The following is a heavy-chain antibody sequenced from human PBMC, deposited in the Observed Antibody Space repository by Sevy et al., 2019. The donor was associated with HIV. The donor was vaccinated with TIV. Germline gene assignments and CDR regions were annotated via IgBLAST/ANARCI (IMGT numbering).Heavy chain of an antibody. V-gene: IGHV6-1*01. D-gene: IGHD6-6*01. CDR2: TYYRSKWYN. CDR1: GDSVSSNSAA. CDR3: ARDSSSSSALRDYYYYGMDV. J-gene: IGHJ6*02. Sequence: SQTLSLTCAISGDSVSSNSAAWNWIRQSPSRGLEWLGRTYYRSKWYNDYAVSVKSRITINPDTSKNQFSLQLNSVTPEDTAVYYCARDSSSSSALRDYYYYGMDVWGQGTTVTVSS.